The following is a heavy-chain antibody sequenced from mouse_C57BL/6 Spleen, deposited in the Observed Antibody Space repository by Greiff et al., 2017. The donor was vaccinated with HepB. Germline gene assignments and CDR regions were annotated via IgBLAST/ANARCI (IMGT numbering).Heavy chain of an antibody. CDR2: IDPETGGT. Sequence: QVHVKQSGAELVRPGASVTLSCKASGYTFTDYEMHWVKQTPVHGLEWIGAIDPETGGTAYNQKFKGKAILTADKSSSTAYMELRSLTSEDSAVYYCRDGYYFYWGQGTTLTVSS. CDR1: GYTFTDYE. J-gene: IGHJ2*01. D-gene: IGHD2-3*01. CDR3: RDGYYFY. V-gene: IGHV1-15*01.